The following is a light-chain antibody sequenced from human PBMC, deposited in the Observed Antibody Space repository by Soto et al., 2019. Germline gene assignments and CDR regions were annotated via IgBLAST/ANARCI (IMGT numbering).Light chain of an antibody. Sequence: EVVLTQSPDTLSLPPGDRATLSCRASQSISSYLAWYQQKPGQAPRLLLYDASSRATGIPARFSGSGSGTDFTLTISSLEPEDFAVYYCQQLTDWPPQWTFGQGTKGEIK. J-gene: IGKJ1*01. CDR1: QSISSY. CDR3: QQLTDWPPQWT. V-gene: IGKV3-11*01. CDR2: DAS.